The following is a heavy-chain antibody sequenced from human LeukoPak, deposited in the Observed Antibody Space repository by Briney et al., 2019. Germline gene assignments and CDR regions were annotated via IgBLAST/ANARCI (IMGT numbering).Heavy chain of an antibody. D-gene: IGHD1-26*01. V-gene: IGHV1-18*01. J-gene: IGHJ2*01. CDR2: ISADKVNT. CDR3: ARGTRGRGDWYFDL. CDR1: GYTFTSYG. Sequence: GASVKVSCKASGYTFTSYGFSWVRQAPGQGLEWMAWISADKVNTNYAQKLQGRVTMNADTSTSTAYMELRSLTSDDTAVYYCARGTRGRGDWYFDLWGRGTLVTVSS.